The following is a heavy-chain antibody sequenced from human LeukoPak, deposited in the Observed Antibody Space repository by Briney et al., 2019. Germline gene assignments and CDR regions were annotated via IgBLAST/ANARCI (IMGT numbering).Heavy chain of an antibody. Sequence: SETLSLTCAVYGGSFSGYYWSWIRQPPGKGLEWIGEINHSGSTNYNPSLKSRVTISVDTSKNQFSLKLSSVTAADTAVYYCARVEHSYGHHIDYWGQGTLVTVSS. V-gene: IGHV4-34*01. CDR2: INHSGST. CDR1: GGSFSGYY. J-gene: IGHJ4*02. D-gene: IGHD5-18*01. CDR3: ARVEHSYGHHIDY.